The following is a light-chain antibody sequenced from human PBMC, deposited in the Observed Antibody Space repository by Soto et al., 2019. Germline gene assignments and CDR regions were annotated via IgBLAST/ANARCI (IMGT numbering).Light chain of an antibody. V-gene: IGKV1-39*01. J-gene: IGKJ4*01. CDR1: QTISTF. CDR3: QQSYSIPVT. CDR2: DTS. Sequence: DLQMTQSPSFLSASVGDRVAIPCRASQTISTFLNWYQWKPGKAPKLLITDTSTLRSGVPSRFSGRGSGTDFTLTITSMQPEDFAIYYCQQSYSIPVTFGGGTTVEVK.